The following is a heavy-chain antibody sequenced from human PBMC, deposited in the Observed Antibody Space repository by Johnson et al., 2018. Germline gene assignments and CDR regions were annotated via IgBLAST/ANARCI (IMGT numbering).Heavy chain of an antibody. Sequence: QVQLVQSGGGVVQPGRSLRLSCAASRFTFSSYAMHWVRQAPGKGLEWVAVIWFDGSDKYYADSLKGRFTISRDNSKNTLYLQLNSLRAEDTAVYYCAKSQGFFYYYDMDVWGQGTTVTVSS. J-gene: IGHJ6*02. CDR3: AKSQGFFYYYDMDV. CDR1: RFTFSSYA. D-gene: IGHD3-3*01. V-gene: IGHV3-33*06. CDR2: IWFDGSDK.